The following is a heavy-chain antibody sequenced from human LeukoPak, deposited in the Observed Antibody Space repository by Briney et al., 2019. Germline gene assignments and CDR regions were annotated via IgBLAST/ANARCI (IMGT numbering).Heavy chain of an antibody. V-gene: IGHV3-30*18. D-gene: IGHD5-24*01. J-gene: IGHJ4*02. CDR1: GFTFSSYG. Sequence: GGSLRLSCATSGFTFSSYGMHWVRQVPGKGLEWVTVISHDAKSTYHVDSVKGRLTISRDNSKNTLYLQMNSLRAEDTAVYYCAKDQGQRWLQLRIDYWGQGTLVTVSS. CDR2: ISHDAKST. CDR3: AKDQGQRWLQLRIDY.